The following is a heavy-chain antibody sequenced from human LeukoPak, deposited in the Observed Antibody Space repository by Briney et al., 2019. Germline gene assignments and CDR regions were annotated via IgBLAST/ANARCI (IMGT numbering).Heavy chain of an antibody. CDR3: ARVVPYYYDSSGHFDY. V-gene: IGHV4-39*07. Sequence: SETLSLTCTVSGGSISSSSYYWGWIRQPPGKGLEWIGRIYYSGSTYYNPSLKSRVTISVDTSKNQFSLKLSSVTAADTAVYYCARVVPYYYDSSGHFDYWGQGTLVTVSS. CDR1: GGSISSSSYY. CDR2: IYYSGST. J-gene: IGHJ4*02. D-gene: IGHD3-22*01.